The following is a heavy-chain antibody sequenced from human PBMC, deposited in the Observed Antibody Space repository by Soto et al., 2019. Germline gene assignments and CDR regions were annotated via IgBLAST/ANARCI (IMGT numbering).Heavy chain of an antibody. CDR2: INAGNGNT. J-gene: IGHJ4*02. Sequence: ASVKVSCKASGYTFTSYAMHWVRQAPGQRLEWMGWINAGNGNTKYSQKFQGRVTITRDTSASTAYMELSSLRSEDTAVYYCAREELPYCSGGSCYRARTSDYWGQGTLVTVSS. V-gene: IGHV1-3*01. CDR1: GYTFTSYA. D-gene: IGHD2-15*01. CDR3: AREELPYCSGGSCYRARTSDY.